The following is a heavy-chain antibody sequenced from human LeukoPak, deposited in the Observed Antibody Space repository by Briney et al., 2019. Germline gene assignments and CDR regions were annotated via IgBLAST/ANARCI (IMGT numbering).Heavy chain of an antibody. CDR2: INPNSGGT. CDR1: GYTFTGYY. D-gene: IGHD6-25*01. Sequence: ASVKASCKASGYTFTGYYMHWVRQAPGQGLEWMGWINPNSGGTNYAQKFQGRVTMTRDTSISTAYMELSRLRSDDTAVYYCASSSPSDYYYYYYMDVWGKGTTVTVSS. V-gene: IGHV1-2*02. CDR3: ASSSPSDYYYYYYMDV. J-gene: IGHJ6*03.